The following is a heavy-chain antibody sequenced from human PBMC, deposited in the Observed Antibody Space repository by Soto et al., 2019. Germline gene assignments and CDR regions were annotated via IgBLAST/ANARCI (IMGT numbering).Heavy chain of an antibody. J-gene: IGHJ6*02. CDR2: ISSSSSYI. D-gene: IGHD6-6*01. CDR3: ARDRGASSSGYYYYYYGMDV. CDR1: GFTFSSYS. V-gene: IGHV3-21*01. Sequence: SGGSLRLSCAASGFTFSSYSMNWVRQAPGKGLEWVSSISSSSSYIYYADSVKGRFTISRDNAKNSLYLQMNSLRAEDTAVYYCARDRGASSSGYYYYYYGMDVWGQGTTVTSP.